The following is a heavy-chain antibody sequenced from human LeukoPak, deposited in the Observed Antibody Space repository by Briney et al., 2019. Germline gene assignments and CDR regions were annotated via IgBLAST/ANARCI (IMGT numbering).Heavy chain of an antibody. CDR3: ASFHDDTTGYYYVDAFDI. Sequence: ASVKVSCKASVYTFTNFYIHWVRQAPGQGLEWMGWINPNSGGTNYAQKFQGRVTMTRDTSISTAYMELSRLRSDDTAVYYCASFHDDTTGYYYVDAFDIWGQGTLVTVSS. V-gene: IGHV1-2*02. J-gene: IGHJ3*02. D-gene: IGHD3-22*01. CDR2: INPNSGGT. CDR1: VYTFTNFY.